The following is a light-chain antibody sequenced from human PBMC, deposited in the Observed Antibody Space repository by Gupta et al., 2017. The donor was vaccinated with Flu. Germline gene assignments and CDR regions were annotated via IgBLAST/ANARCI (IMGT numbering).Light chain of an antibody. V-gene: IGKV1-12*01. CDR2: YAS. CDR1: QDISNW. Sequence: DIHMTESPSSVSASVGDGVTITCRASQDISNWLAWYQQEAGKAPKLLIFYASTLQSGVPSRFSGSGSGTDFTLTISALQPEDFATYFCQHTDSFPFAFGPGTKVDFK. CDR3: QHTDSFPFA. J-gene: IGKJ3*01.